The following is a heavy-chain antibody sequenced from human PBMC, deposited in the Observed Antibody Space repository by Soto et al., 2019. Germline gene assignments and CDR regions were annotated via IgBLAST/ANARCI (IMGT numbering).Heavy chain of an antibody. CDR2: ISSSSSYI. CDR1: GFTFSSYS. V-gene: IGHV3-21*01. Sequence: EVQLVESGGGLVKPGGSLRLSCAASGFTFSSYSMNWVRQAPGKGLEWVSSISSSSSYIYYADSVKGRFTISRDNAKNSLYLQMNSLRAEDTAVYYCASHDFWSGSTYDAFDIWGQGTMVTVSS. CDR3: ASHDFWSGSTYDAFDI. J-gene: IGHJ3*02. D-gene: IGHD3-3*01.